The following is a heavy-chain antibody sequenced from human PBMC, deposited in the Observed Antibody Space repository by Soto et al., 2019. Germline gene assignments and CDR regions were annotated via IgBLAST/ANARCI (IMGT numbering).Heavy chain of an antibody. CDR2: IYYSGST. CDR1: GGSISSSSYY. Sequence: QLQLQESGPGLVKPSETLSLTCTVSGGSISSSSYYWGWFRQPRGKGLVWIGSIYYSGSTYYNPSPKRRVTISVDTSKTQFTLKLSSVTAADTDVYYWARQPPDLWSGQTTFFLGGPFDYWGQGTLLTVSS. J-gene: IGHJ4*02. V-gene: IGHV4-39*01. CDR3: ARQPPDLWSGQTTFFLGGPFDY. D-gene: IGHD3-3*01.